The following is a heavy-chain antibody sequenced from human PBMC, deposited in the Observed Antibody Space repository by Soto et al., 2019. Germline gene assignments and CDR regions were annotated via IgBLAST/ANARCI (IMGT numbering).Heavy chain of an antibody. V-gene: IGHV3-64D*08. Sequence: EVQLVESGGGLIQPGGSLRLSCSASGFIFSAYPMHWVRQAPGKGLEYVSSILGDGVRTAYADSVKGRFTISRDNSKNTLYLQMNSLRAEDTALYYCLKDRTGGWAFDIWGQGTMVTVSS. D-gene: IGHD7-27*01. CDR3: LKDRTGGWAFDI. CDR1: GFIFSAYP. CDR2: ILGDGVRT. J-gene: IGHJ3*02.